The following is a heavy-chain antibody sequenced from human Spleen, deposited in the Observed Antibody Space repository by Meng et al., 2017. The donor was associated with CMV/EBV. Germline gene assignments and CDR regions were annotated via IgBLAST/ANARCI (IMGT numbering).Heavy chain of an antibody. CDR2: ISGSGSTI. CDR1: GFTFSTYE. D-gene: IGHD5-12*01. V-gene: IGHV3-48*03. CDR3: MKMGRKYSGYDFDC. J-gene: IGHJ4*02. Sequence: GESLKISCAASGFTFSTYEMNWVRQAPGKGLEWVSYISGSGSTIHYADSVKGRFTISRDNAKNSLYLQMNTLRAEDAAVYYCMKMGRKYSGYDFDCWGQGALVTVSS.